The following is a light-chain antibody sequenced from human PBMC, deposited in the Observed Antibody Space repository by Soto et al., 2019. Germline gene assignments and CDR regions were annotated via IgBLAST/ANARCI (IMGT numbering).Light chain of an antibody. J-gene: IGKJ2*01. CDR1: QSVTSSY. CDR3: QQYGSSPYT. CDR2: DAS. V-gene: IGKV3-20*01. Sequence: EIVLTQSPGTLSLSPGERATLSCRASQSVTSSYLAWYQQSPGQAPRLLIYDASRRATGIPDRFSGSGSGTDFTLTIRRLEPEDFAVYYCQQYGSSPYTFGQGTKLEIK.